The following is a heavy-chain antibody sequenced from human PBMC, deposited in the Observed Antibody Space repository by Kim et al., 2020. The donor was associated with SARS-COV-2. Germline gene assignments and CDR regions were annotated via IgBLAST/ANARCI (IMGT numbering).Heavy chain of an antibody. V-gene: IGHV4-59*01. Sequence: SETLSLTCTVSGGSISSYYWSWIRRPPGKGLEWIGYIYYSGSTNYNPSLKSRVTISVDTSKNQFSLKLSSVTAADTAVYYCAREGTPSGYDWGRYGMDVWGQGTTVTVSS. J-gene: IGHJ6*02. CDR3: AREGTPSGYDWGRYGMDV. D-gene: IGHD5-12*01. CDR1: GGSISSYY. CDR2: IYYSGST.